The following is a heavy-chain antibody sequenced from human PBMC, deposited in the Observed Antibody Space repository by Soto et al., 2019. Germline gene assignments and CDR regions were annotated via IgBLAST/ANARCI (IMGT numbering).Heavy chain of an antibody. CDR1: GFTFSSYG. Sequence: GGSLKLSCAASGFTFSSYGMHWVRQAPGKGLEWVAVISYDGSNKYYADSVKGRFTISRDNSKNTLYLQMNSLRAEDTAVYYCARDRPYSSGWYSDYWGQGTLVTVSS. J-gene: IGHJ4*02. CDR3: ARDRPYSSGWYSDY. D-gene: IGHD6-19*01. CDR2: ISYDGSNK. V-gene: IGHV3-30*03.